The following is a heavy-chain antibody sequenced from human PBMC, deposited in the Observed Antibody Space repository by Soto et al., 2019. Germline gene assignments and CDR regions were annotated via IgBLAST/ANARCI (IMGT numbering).Heavy chain of an antibody. J-gene: IGHJ5*01. D-gene: IGHD6-13*01. CDR3: ATRGRDSWRNWFDS. CDR2: IYYDGST. CDR1: GGSITSTIDY. V-gene: IGHV4-39*01. Sequence: SETLSLTCSVSGGSITSTIDYWGWIRQSPGKGLEWIGNIYYDGSTFYNPSLKSRVTISVDTSKRQFSLRVSSVTAADTAVYYCATRGRDSWRNWFDSWGQGTLVTVSS.